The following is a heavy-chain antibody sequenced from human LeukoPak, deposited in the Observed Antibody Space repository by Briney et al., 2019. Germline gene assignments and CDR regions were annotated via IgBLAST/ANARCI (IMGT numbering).Heavy chain of an antibody. V-gene: IGHV4-31*03. Sequence: PSETLSLTCTVSGGSISSGGYYWSWIRQPPGKGLEWIGYIYYSGSTSYNPSLKSRVTISVDTSQNQFSLKLSSVTAADTAVYYGARSHLDSSGYYYFDYWGQGTLVTVSS. CDR3: ARSHLDSSGYYYFDY. J-gene: IGHJ4*02. D-gene: IGHD3-22*01. CDR1: GGSISSGGYY. CDR2: IYYSGST.